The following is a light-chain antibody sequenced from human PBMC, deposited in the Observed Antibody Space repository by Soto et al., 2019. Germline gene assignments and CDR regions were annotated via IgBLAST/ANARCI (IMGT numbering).Light chain of an antibody. V-gene: IGLV1-47*01. CDR2: RNN. J-gene: IGLJ3*02. CDR1: SSNIGSNY. CDR3: AAGDDSLSALNWL. Sequence: QSVLTQPPSASGTPGQRVTISCSGSSSNIGSNYVYWYKQLPGAAPKLLIYRNNQRPSGVPDRSSGSKSGTSASLAISGLRSEDEADYYCAAGDDSLSALNWLFGGGTKLTVL.